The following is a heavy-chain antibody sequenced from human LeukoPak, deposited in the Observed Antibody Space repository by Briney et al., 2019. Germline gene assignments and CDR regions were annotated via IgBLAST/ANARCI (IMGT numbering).Heavy chain of an antibody. V-gene: IGHV4-38-2*02. D-gene: IGHD3-16*01. CDR1: GYSISRGDY. Sequence: LQTLSLTCTVSGYSISRGDYSGWIRHPPGRGLEWIGSIYHSGSTYYNPSLKSRVTISVDTSKNQFSLKLSSVTAADTAVYYCARVMITFGGPFDYWGQGTLVTVSS. CDR3: ARVMITFGGPFDY. CDR2: IYHSGST. J-gene: IGHJ4*02.